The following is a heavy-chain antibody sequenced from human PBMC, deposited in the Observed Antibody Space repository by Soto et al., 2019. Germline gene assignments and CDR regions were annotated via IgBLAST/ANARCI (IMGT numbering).Heavy chain of an antibody. CDR3: AAEHDSDY. CDR1: GFTFNTYA. CDR2: ISYDGSNK. V-gene: IGHV3-30-3*01. Sequence: QVQLVESGGGVVQPGRSLRLSCAASGFTFNTYAMHWVRQAPGKGLEWVAVISYDGSNKYYADSVRGRFTISRDNSQNKLYLQMNSLKIDDTAVYYCAAEHDSDYWGQGTLVTVSS. J-gene: IGHJ4*02.